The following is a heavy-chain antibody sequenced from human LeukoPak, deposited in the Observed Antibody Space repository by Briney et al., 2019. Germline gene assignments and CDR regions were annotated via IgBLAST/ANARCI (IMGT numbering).Heavy chain of an antibody. CDR2: IYHSGST. D-gene: IGHD2-2*01. Sequence: PSETLSLTCAVSGYSISSGYYWGWIRQPPGKGLEWIGSIYHSGSTYYNPSLKSRVTISVDTSKNQFSLKLSSVTAADTAVYYCARLGPLTNSLVVVPAAMAYNWFDPWGQGTLVTVSS. V-gene: IGHV4-38-2*01. CDR1: GYSISSGYY. J-gene: IGHJ5*02. CDR3: ARLGPLTNSLVVVPAAMAYNWFDP.